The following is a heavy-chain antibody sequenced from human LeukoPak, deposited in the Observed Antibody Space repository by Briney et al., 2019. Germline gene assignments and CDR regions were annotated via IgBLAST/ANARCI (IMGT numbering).Heavy chain of an antibody. V-gene: IGHV4-59*12. Sequence: SETLSLTCTVSGGSISSYYWSWIRQPPGKGLEWIWYIYYSGSTNYNPSLKSRVTISVDTSKNQFSLKLSSVTAADTAVYYCARDCSGSYGALYYYYNYYMDVWGKGTTVTVSS. CDR1: GGSISSYY. CDR2: IYYSGST. D-gene: IGHD1-26*01. CDR3: ARDCSGSYGALYYYYNYYMDV. J-gene: IGHJ6*03.